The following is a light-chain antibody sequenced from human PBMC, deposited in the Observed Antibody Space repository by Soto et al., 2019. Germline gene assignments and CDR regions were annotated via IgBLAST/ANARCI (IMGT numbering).Light chain of an antibody. J-gene: IGLJ3*02. V-gene: IGLV1-44*01. Sequence: QSVLTQPPSASGTPGQRVTISCSGSSSNSGSNTVNWYQQIPGTAPKLLIYSNNQRPSGVPDRFSGSKSGTSASLAISGLQYEDEADYYCAAWDDSLNGWVFGGGTKLTVL. CDR1: SSNSGSNT. CDR2: SNN. CDR3: AAWDDSLNGWV.